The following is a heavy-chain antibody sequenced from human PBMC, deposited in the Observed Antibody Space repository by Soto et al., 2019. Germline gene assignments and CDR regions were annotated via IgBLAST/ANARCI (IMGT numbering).Heavy chain of an antibody. V-gene: IGHV3-49*05. J-gene: IGHJ4*02. D-gene: IGHD3-10*01. CDR3: TRESSGSGG. Sequence: EVQLVESGGGLVKPGQSLRLSCVVSGFTFGDSPMSWFRQAPGKGLEWVGFIQSKPSGGTTEYSPSVKDRFTISGDYTKTSVSLQMNSLKAEDTSVYYWTRESSGSGGGGKGTLVTVSS. CDR1: GFTFGDSP. CDR2: IQSKPSGGTT.